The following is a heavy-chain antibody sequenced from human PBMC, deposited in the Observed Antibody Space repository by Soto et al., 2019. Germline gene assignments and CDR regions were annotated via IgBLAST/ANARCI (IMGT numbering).Heavy chain of an antibody. CDR3: ARSVAATVHFDY. CDR2: ISYDGSNK. Sequence: GGSLRLSCAASGFTFSSYAMHWVRQAPGKGLEWVAVISYDGSNKYYADSVKGRFTISRDNSKNTLYLQMNSLRAEDTAVYYCARSVAATVHFDYWGQGTLVTVSS. J-gene: IGHJ4*02. CDR1: GFTFSSYA. D-gene: IGHD2-15*01. V-gene: IGHV3-30-3*01.